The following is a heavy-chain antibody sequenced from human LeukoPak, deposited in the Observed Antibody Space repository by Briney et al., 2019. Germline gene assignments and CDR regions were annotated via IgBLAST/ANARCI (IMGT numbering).Heavy chain of an antibody. CDR3: ARPDYGDYLFDY. CDR2: ISAYNGNT. J-gene: IGHJ4*02. Sequence: ASVTVSCEASGYTFTSYGISWVRQAPGQGLEWMGWISAYNGNTNYAQKLQGRVTMTTDTSTSTAYMELRSLRSDDTAVYYCARPDYGDYLFDYWGQGTLVTVSS. V-gene: IGHV1-18*04. D-gene: IGHD4-17*01. CDR1: GYTFTSYG.